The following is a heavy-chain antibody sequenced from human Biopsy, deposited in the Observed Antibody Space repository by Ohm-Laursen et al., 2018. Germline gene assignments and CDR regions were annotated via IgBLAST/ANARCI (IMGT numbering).Heavy chain of an antibody. CDR2: VYYSGST. J-gene: IGHJ4*02. CDR3: ARHSLDDFWSGAHYYFDY. V-gene: IGHV4-59*08. Sequence: GTLSLTCAVYGDTFSGYYWSWIRQPPGKGLEWIGHVYYSGSTFYNSSLESRVTVSVDTSKNQFHLRLTSMSASDTAVYYCARHSLDDFWSGAHYYFDYWGLGTLVTVSS. CDR1: GDTFSGYY. D-gene: IGHD3-3*01.